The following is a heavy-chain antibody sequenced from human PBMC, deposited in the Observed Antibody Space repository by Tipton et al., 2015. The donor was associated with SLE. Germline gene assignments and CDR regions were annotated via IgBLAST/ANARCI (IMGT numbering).Heavy chain of an antibody. V-gene: IGHV3-30*02. Sequence: SLRLSCAASGFTFNSYGMHWVRQAPGKGLEWVAFIRYDGTDKYYADSVKGRFTISRDNSKNTLYLQMNSLRAEDTAVYYCAKDPLAVAGKNYWGQGTLVTVSS. CDR3: AKDPLAVAGKNY. CDR2: IRYDGTDK. J-gene: IGHJ4*02. D-gene: IGHD6-19*01. CDR1: GFTFNSYG.